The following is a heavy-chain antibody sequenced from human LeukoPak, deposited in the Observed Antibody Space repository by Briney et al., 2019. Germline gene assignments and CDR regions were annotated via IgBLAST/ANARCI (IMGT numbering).Heavy chain of an antibody. V-gene: IGHV1-2*02. CDR1: GGTFSSYA. Sequence: GASVKVSCKASGGTFSSYAISWVRQAPGQGLEWMGWINPNSGGTNYAQKFQGRVTMTRDTSIGTVYMDLSRLRSDDTAVYYCARESWITMVRGVIIRPDYWGQGTLVTVSS. CDR2: INPNSGGT. D-gene: IGHD3-10*01. CDR3: ARESWITMVRGVIIRPDY. J-gene: IGHJ4*02.